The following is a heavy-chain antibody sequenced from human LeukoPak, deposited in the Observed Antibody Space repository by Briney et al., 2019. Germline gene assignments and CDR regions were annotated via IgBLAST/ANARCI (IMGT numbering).Heavy chain of an antibody. D-gene: IGHD2-15*01. J-gene: IGHJ4*02. CDR1: GYSFTSYW. Sequence: GESLKISCKGSGYSFTSYWIGWVRQMPGKGLEWMGIIYPGDSDTRYSPSFQCQVTISADKSISTAYLQWSSLKASDTAMYYCARSPPRYCSGGSCYYFDYWGQGILVTVSS. V-gene: IGHV5-51*01. CDR2: IYPGDSDT. CDR3: ARSPPRYCSGGSCYYFDY.